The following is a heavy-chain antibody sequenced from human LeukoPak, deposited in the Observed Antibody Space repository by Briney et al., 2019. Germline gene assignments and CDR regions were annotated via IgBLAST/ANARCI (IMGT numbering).Heavy chain of an antibody. V-gene: IGHV1-2*02. CDR2: INPNSGGT. CDR3: ARERYNWNDGRGSFDY. CDR1: GYTFTSYD. D-gene: IGHD1-1*01. J-gene: IGHJ4*02. Sequence: ASVKVSCKASGYTFTSYDINWVRQATGQGLEWMGWINPNSGGTNYAQKFQGRVTMTRDTSISTAYMELSRLRSDDTAVYYCARERYNWNDGRGSFDYWGQGTLVTVSS.